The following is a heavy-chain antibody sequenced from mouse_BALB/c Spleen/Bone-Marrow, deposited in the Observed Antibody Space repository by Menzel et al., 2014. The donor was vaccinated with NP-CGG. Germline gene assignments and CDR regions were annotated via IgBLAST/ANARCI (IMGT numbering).Heavy chain of an antibody. D-gene: IGHD1-1*01. CDR1: GFSIXDTY. V-gene: IGHV14-3*02. J-gene: IGHJ3*01. CDR2: IDPANGNT. CDR3: ASYYYGSYGFAY. Sequence: VQLQQSGAELVKPGASVKLSCTASGFSIXDTYMHWVKQRPEQGLEWIGRIDPANGNTKYDPKFQGKATITADTSSNTAYLQLSSLTSEDTAVYYCASYYYGSYGFAYWGQGTLVTVSA.